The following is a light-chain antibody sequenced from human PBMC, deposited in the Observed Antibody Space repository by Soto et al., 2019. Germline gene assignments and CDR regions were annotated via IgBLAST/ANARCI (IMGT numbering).Light chain of an antibody. CDR2: SAS. CDR1: QGFSTW. V-gene: IGKV1-12*01. Sequence: DIQMTQSPSSVSASVGDRVTITCRASQGFSTWLAWYRRRPGRAPELLIYSASSLHSGVPSRFSGSGSGTHFTLTISSLQLEDLATNYCQQANSFPRTFGGGPEVKFK. CDR3: QQANSFPRT. J-gene: IGKJ4*01.